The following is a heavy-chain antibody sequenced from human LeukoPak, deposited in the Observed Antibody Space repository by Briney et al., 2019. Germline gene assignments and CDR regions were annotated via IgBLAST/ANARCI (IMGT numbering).Heavy chain of an antibody. D-gene: IGHD6-19*01. CDR1: GFAFDTYS. V-gene: IGHV3-21*05. J-gene: IGHJ5*01. CDR2: ISSSSDYL. CDR3: AKHGHGGYSSGWFDY. Sequence: PGRSLRLSCAASGFAFDTYSMDWVRQAPGKGLEWLSYISSSSDYLYYADSVKGRFTISRDNAKNSLYLQMNSLRAEDTAVYYCAKHGHGGYSSGWFDYWGQGTLVTVSS.